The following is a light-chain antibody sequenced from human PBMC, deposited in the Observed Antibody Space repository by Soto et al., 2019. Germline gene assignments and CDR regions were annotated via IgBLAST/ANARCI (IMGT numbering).Light chain of an antibody. V-gene: IGLV2-23*02. CDR2: EVS. J-gene: IGLJ1*01. CDR1: SSDVGSYNL. CDR3: CSYAGSTV. Sequence: QSALTQPASVSGSPGQSITISCTGTSSDVGSYNLVSWYQQHPGKAPKLMNYEVSKRPSGVSNRFSGSKSGNTASLTISGLQAEDEADYYCCSYAGSTVFGTGTKVTVL.